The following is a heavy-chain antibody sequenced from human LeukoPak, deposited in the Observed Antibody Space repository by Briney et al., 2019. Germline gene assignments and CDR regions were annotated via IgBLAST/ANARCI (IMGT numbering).Heavy chain of an antibody. CDR3: VRDGIYGGFDY. Sequence: PGGSLRLSCAASGFXVNSNYISWVRQAPGKGLEWVSVIYSGGSTYYADSVKGRFTISRDNSKNTLYLQMNSLRAEDTAVYYCVRDGIYGGFDYWGQGTLVTVSS. V-gene: IGHV3-53*01. D-gene: IGHD4-23*01. J-gene: IGHJ4*02. CDR1: GFXVNSNY. CDR2: IYSGGST.